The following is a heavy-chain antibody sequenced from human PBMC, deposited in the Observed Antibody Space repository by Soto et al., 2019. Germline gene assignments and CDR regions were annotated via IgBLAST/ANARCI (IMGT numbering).Heavy chain of an antibody. CDR2: IESKSDGGAV. V-gene: IGHV3-15*07. CDR3: TTSAETTPYSYYYAMDV. CDR1: GFTFSQSW. J-gene: IGHJ6*02. Sequence: PGGSLGLSCVGSGFTFSQSWMNWFRQAPGKGLEWVGRIESKSDGGAVHYAAPVKGRFTILRDDSENTLSLQMNSLKAEDTAVYYCTTSAETTPYSYYYAMDVWGQGTTVTVSS. D-gene: IGHD1-7*01.